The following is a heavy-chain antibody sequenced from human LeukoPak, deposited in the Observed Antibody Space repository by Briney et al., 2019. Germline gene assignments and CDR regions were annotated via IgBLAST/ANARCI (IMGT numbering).Heavy chain of an antibody. CDR3: ATDGSGDYYYGMDV. Sequence: GGSLRLSCAASGFTFSSYSMNWVRQAPGKGLEWVSSISSSSSYIYYADSVKGRFTISRDNAKNSLYLQMNSLRAEDTAVYYCATDGSGDYYYGMDVWGKGTTVTVSS. CDR2: ISSSSSYI. J-gene: IGHJ6*04. V-gene: IGHV3-21*01. CDR1: GFTFSSYS. D-gene: IGHD3-10*01.